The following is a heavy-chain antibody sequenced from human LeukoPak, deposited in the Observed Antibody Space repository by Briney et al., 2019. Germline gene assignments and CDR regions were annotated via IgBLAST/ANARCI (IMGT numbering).Heavy chain of an antibody. J-gene: IGHJ6*02. Sequence: SETLSLTCTVSGGSISSYFWSWIRQPPGKTLEWIGYISYSGSTNYDPSLKSRVSISVDTSKNQFSLKVSSVTAADTAVYYCARDVKSSGYNYYGMDVWGQGTTVTVSS. CDR2: ISYSGST. V-gene: IGHV4-59*12. CDR3: ARDVKSSGYNYYGMDV. D-gene: IGHD6-19*01. CDR1: GGSISSYF.